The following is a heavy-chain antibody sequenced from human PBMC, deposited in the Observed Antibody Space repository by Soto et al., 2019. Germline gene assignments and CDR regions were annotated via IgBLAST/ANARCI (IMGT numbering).Heavy chain of an antibody. J-gene: IGHJ6*02. D-gene: IGHD5-12*01. Sequence: PGGSLRLSCAASGFTFSRYWMHWVRQAPGKGLEWVAVISYDGSNKYYADSVKGRFTISRDNSKNTLYLQMNSLRAEDTAVYYCARDYYRFNSGYGFSMDVWGQGTTVTVSS. CDR1: GFTFSRYW. CDR2: ISYDGSNK. V-gene: IGHV3-30-3*01. CDR3: ARDYYRFNSGYGFSMDV.